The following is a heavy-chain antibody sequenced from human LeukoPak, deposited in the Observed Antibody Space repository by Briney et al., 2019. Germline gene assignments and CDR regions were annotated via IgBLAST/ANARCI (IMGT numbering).Heavy chain of an antibody. CDR2: INHSGST. Sequence: SETLSLTCAVYGGSFSGYYWSWIRQPPGKGLEWIGEINHSGSTNYNPSLKSRVTISVDTSKNQFSLKLSSVTAADTAVYYCARAYHSSWYLNWSDPWGQGTLVTVSS. CDR1: GGSFSGYY. J-gene: IGHJ5*02. V-gene: IGHV4-34*01. D-gene: IGHD6-13*01. CDR3: ARAYHSSWYLNWSDP.